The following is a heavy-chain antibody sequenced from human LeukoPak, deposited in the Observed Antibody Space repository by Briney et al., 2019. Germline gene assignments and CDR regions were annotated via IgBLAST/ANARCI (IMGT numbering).Heavy chain of an antibody. J-gene: IGHJ6*03. V-gene: IGHV1-2*02. D-gene: IGHD4-23*01. CDR3: ARGGYGGNVIRDYMDV. Sequence: GASVKVSCKASGYTFTSYGISWVRQAPGQGLEWMGWINPNSGGTNYAQKFQGRVTMTRDTSISTVYMELSRLRSDDTAVYYCARGGYGGNVIRDYMDVWGKGTTVTVSS. CDR1: GYTFTSYG. CDR2: INPNSGGT.